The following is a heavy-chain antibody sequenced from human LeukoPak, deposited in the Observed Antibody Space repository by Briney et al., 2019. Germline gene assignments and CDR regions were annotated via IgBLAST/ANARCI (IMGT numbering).Heavy chain of an antibody. CDR2: ISAYYGNT. CDR3: ARAAGYYDSSARVSYYYYGMDV. CDR1: GYTFTSYG. V-gene: IGHV1-18*01. D-gene: IGHD3-22*01. Sequence: ASVKVSCKASGYTFTSYGISWVRQAPGQGLEWMGWISAYYGNTNYAQKLQGRVTMTTDTSTSTAYMELRSLRSDDTAVYYCARAAGYYDSSARVSYYYYGMDVWGQGTTVTVSS. J-gene: IGHJ6*02.